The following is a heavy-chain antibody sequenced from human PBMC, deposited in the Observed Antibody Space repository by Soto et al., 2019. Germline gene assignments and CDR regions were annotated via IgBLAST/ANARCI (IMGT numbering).Heavy chain of an antibody. CDR2: ISSSSSYI. CDR1: GFTFSSYS. V-gene: IGHV3-21*01. CDR3: ARSSTSCPPFDY. Sequence: EVQLVESGGGLVKPGGSLRLSCAASGFTFSSYSMNWVRQAPGKGLEWVSSISSSSSYIYYADSVKGRFTISRDNAKNSLYLQMNSLRAEDTAVYYCARSSTSCPPFDYWGQGTLVTVSS. D-gene: IGHD2-2*01. J-gene: IGHJ4*02.